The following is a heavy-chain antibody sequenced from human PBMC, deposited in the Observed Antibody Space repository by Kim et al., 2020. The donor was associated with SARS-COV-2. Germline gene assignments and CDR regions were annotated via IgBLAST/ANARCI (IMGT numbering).Heavy chain of an antibody. V-gene: IGHV3-23*01. J-gene: IGHJ4*02. Sequence: DSVKGRFTISRDNSKNTLYLQMNSLRAEDTAVYYCAKALLSMATPLWFDYWGQGTLVTVSS. CDR3: AKALLSMATPLWFDY. D-gene: IGHD5-12*01.